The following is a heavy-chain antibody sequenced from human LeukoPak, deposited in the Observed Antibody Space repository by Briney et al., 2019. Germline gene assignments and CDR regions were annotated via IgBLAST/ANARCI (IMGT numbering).Heavy chain of an antibody. CDR3: ARIRGGNNYHFDY. CDR2: INPNTGVT. V-gene: IGHV1-2*02. Sequence: ASVKVSCTASGYTFTDYYMHWVRQAPGQGLEWMGWINPNTGVTNYAQRFQGRVTMTRDTSISTGYMDLSRLRSDDTAVYYCARIRGGNNYHFDYWGQGTLVTVSS. D-gene: IGHD1-26*01. J-gene: IGHJ4*02. CDR1: GYTFTDYY.